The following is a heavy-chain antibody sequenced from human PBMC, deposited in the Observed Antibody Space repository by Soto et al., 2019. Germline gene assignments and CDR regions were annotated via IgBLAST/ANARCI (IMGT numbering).Heavy chain of an antibody. CDR3: ARDRPPYDSSGYGYYFDY. CDR2: IIPTFGTA. J-gene: IGHJ4*02. Sequence: SVKVSCKASGGTFSSYAISWVRQAPGQGLEWMGGIIPTFGTANYAQKFQGRVTITADESTSTAYMELSSLRSEDTAVYYCARDRPPYDSSGYGYYFDYRGQGTLVTVSS. D-gene: IGHD3-22*01. V-gene: IGHV1-69*13. CDR1: GGTFSSYA.